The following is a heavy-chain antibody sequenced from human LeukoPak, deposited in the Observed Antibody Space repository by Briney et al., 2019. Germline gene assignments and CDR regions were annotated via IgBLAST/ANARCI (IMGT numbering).Heavy chain of an antibody. Sequence: QPGRSLRLSCAASGFTFSRFGMHWVRQAPGKGLGWVAVISYDGSTKYYADSVKRRFTISRDNSKNTLYLQMNSLTVHDTAVYYCATSLRPGGGNSFLLDYRGQGILVTASS. CDR2: ISYDGSTK. V-gene: IGHV3-30*03. CDR3: ATSLRPGGGNSFLLDY. J-gene: IGHJ4*02. D-gene: IGHD4-23*01. CDR1: GFTFSRFG.